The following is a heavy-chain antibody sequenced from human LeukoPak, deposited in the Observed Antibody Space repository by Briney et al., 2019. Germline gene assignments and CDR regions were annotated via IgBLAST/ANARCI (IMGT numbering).Heavy chain of an antibody. V-gene: IGHV3-74*01. CDR1: GFTFSSYW. CDR2: INSDGSST. Sequence: QPGGSLRLSCAASGFTFSSYWMHWVRQAPGKGLVWVSRINSDGSSTSYAVSVKGRFTISRDNAKNTLYLQMNSLRAEDTAVYYCARPTYYYGSGELLDYWGQGTPVTVSS. J-gene: IGHJ4*02. D-gene: IGHD3-10*01. CDR3: ARPTYYYGSGELLDY.